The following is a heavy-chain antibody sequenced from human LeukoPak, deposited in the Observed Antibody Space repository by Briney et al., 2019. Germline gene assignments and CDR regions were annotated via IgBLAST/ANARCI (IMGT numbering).Heavy chain of an antibody. D-gene: IGHD2-8*01. V-gene: IGHV1-8*01. CDR1: GYTFTSYD. Sequence: ASVKVSCKASGYTFTSYDINWVRQATGQGLEWMGWMNPNSGNTGYAQKFQGRVTMTRNTSLSTAYMELSSLRSEDTAVYYCARTGLDCTNGVCYPLLHFDYWGQGTLVTVSS. CDR2: MNPNSGNT. J-gene: IGHJ4*02. CDR3: ARTGLDCTNGVCYPLLHFDY.